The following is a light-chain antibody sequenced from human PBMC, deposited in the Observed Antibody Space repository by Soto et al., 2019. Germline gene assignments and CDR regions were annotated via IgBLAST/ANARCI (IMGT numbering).Light chain of an antibody. CDR1: QSVSSY. CDR2: DAS. CDR3: QQYGSSPGT. Sequence: EIVLTQSPGTLSLSPGERATLSCRASQSVSSYLAWYQQKPGQAPRLLIYDASNRATGIPARFSGSGSGTDFTLTISRLEPEDFAVYCCQQYGSSPGTYGRGTKVDIK. V-gene: IGKV3-20*01. J-gene: IGKJ1*01.